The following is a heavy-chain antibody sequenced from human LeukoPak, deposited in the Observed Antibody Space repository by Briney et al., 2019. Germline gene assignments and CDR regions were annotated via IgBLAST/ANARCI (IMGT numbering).Heavy chain of an antibody. CDR3: AKTLRQYNWNSNPFDY. Sequence: PGGSLRLSCAASGFTFDDYAMHWVRQAPGKGLEWVSGISWNSGSIGYADSVKGRFTISRDNAKNSLYLQMNSLRAEDTALYYCAKTLRQYNWNSNPFDYWGQGTLVTVSS. V-gene: IGHV3-9*01. CDR1: GFTFDDYA. J-gene: IGHJ4*02. CDR2: ISWNSGSI. D-gene: IGHD1-7*01.